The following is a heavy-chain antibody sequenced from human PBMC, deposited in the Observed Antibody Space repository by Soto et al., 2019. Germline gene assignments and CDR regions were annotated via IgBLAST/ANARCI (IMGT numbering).Heavy chain of an antibody. CDR1: GGSISSGGYY. J-gene: IGHJ4*02. V-gene: IGHV4-39*01. Sequence: PSETLSLTCTVSGGSISSGGYYWSWIRQHPGKGLEWIGCMYYSGSIYYNPSLKSRVTISGDTSKNQFSLKLSSVTAADTAVYYCARMEGGGYYFDYWGQGTLVTVSS. CDR2: MYYSGSI. D-gene: IGHD2-15*01. CDR3: ARMEGGGYYFDY.